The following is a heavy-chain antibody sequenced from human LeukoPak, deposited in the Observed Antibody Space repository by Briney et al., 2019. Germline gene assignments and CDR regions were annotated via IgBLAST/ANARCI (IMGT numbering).Heavy chain of an antibody. CDR3: VREAWDYYYYMDV. CDR2: IYYSGST. CDR1: GGSISSNSYY. J-gene: IGHJ6*03. V-gene: IGHV4-39*07. Sequence: SETLSLTCTVSGGSISSNSYYWGWIRQPPGKGLEWVGSIYYSGSTYYNPSLKSRVTISVDTSKNQFSLKVTSVTAADTAVYYCVREAWDYYYYMDVWGKGTTVTVSS. D-gene: IGHD1-26*01.